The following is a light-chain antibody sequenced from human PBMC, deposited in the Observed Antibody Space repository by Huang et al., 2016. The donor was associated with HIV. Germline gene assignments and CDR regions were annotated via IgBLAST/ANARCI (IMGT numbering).Light chain of an antibody. Sequence: EIVMTQSPATLSVSPGERVTLSCRANRSVSTNLAWYQQRPGQAPRLLIYGSSTRAPGIPARFGGGGSGRGLSLTISSLQSEDFALYYCHQYNNWLLSFGGGTRVDI. CDR3: HQYNNWLLS. CDR1: RSVSTN. CDR2: GSS. J-gene: IGKJ4*01. V-gene: IGKV3-15*01.